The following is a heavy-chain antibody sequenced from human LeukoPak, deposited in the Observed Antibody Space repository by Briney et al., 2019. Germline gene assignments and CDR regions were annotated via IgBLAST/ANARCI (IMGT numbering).Heavy chain of an antibody. Sequence: GGSLRLSCAASGFTFSSYSMNWVCQAPGKGLDWISLIYSGGSTYYADSVMGRFTISRDNSKTTLFLQMNSLKAEDTAVYYCATGGRSGVALEQWGQGTLVTVSS. CDR1: GFTFSSYS. CDR2: IYSGGST. CDR3: ATGGRSGVALEQ. V-gene: IGHV3-53*01. D-gene: IGHD1/OR15-1a*01. J-gene: IGHJ4*02.